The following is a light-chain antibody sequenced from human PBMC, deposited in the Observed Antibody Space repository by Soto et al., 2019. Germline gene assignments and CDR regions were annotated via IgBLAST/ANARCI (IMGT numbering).Light chain of an antibody. CDR3: QQSYSTPRT. V-gene: IGKV1-39*01. Sequence: DIQMTQAPSSLAAAGGERSTITGRASRSISSYLNWYQQKPGKAPKLLICAASSLQSGGPSRFSGSGSGTHFTLTISSLAPEDFATYYCQQSYSTPRTFGQGTKVDIK. CDR2: AAS. CDR1: RSISSY. J-gene: IGKJ2*01.